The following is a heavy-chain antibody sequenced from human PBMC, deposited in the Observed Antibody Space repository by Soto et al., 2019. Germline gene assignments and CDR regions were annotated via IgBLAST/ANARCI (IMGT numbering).Heavy chain of an antibody. D-gene: IGHD2-15*01. CDR3: DCSGGSCYSGY. V-gene: IGHV1-69*02. Sequence: SVKVSCKASGGTFSSYTISWVRQAPGQGLEWMGRIIPILGIANYAQKFQGRVTITADKSTSTAYMELSSLRSEDTAVYYCDCSGGSCYSGYWGQGTLVTVSS. CDR1: GGTFSSYT. J-gene: IGHJ4*02. CDR2: IIPILGIA.